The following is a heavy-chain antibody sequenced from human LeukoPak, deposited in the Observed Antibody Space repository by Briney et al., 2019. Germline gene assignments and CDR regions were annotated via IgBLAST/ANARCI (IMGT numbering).Heavy chain of an antibody. D-gene: IGHD5-18*01. CDR3: ARVKGRGYSYGDFDY. Sequence: SETLSLTCTVSGGSISSYYWSWIRQPLGKGLEWIGYIYYSGSTNYNPSLKSRVTISVDTSKNQFSLKLSSVTAADTAVYYCARVKGRGYSYGDFDYWGQGTLVTVSS. J-gene: IGHJ4*02. V-gene: IGHV4-59*01. CDR2: IYYSGST. CDR1: GGSISSYY.